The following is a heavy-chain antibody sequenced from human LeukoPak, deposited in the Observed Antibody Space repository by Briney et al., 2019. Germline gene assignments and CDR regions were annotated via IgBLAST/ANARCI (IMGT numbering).Heavy chain of an antibody. CDR1: GFIVSFNY. D-gene: IGHD2-15*01. Sequence: GGSLRLSCAASGFIVSFNYMSWVRQAPGKGLEWVSVLYSGGSTYYADSVKGRFTISRDNAKNSLYLQMNSLRAEDTAVYYCARELPFDYWGQGTLATVSS. CDR2: LYSGGST. CDR3: ARELPFDY. J-gene: IGHJ4*02. V-gene: IGHV3-53*01.